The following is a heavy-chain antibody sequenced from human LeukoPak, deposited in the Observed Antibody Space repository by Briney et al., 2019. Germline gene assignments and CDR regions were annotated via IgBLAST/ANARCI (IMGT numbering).Heavy chain of an antibody. J-gene: IGHJ4*02. Sequence: GASVKVSCKASGYTFIAYYIHWVRQAPGQGLEWMGRINPNSGGTNYAQKFQGTVTTTRDTSISTVYMELSRLKSDDTAVYYCARVKSSSSPEFDSWGQGTLVTVSS. CDR3: ARVKSSSSPEFDS. D-gene: IGHD6-6*01. CDR1: GYTFIAYY. CDR2: INPNSGGT. V-gene: IGHV1-2*06.